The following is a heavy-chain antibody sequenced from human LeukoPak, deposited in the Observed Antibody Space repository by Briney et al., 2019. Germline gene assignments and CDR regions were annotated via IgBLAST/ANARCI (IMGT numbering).Heavy chain of an antibody. D-gene: IGHD3-10*01. V-gene: IGHV3-30*18. Sequence: GGSLRLSCAASGFAFNNYGMHWVRQAPGKGLEWVAVISYDGSNKYYADSVKGRFTISRDNSKNTLYLQMNSLRAEDTAVYYCAKDKTDGSYYGMDVWGQGTTVTVSS. CDR3: AKDKTDGSYYGMDV. J-gene: IGHJ6*02. CDR2: ISYDGSNK. CDR1: GFAFNNYG.